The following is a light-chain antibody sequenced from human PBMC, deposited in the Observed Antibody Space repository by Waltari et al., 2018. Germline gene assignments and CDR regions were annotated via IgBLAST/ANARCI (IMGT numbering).Light chain of an antibody. CDR1: SSTLGSHY. CDR2: RNK. Sequence: QSVLTQPPAASGTPGQRVTIPRSRRSSTLGSHYVYWYQHVPGAAPKLLTYRNKQRPSGVPDRFSGSKSGTSASLAISGLRSEEEADYYCAAWDDSLSRWLLGGGTKLTVL. J-gene: IGLJ3*02. CDR3: AAWDDSLSRWL. V-gene: IGLV1-47*01.